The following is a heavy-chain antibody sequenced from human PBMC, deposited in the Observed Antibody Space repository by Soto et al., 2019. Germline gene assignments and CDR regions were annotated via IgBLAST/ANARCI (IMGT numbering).Heavy chain of an antibody. D-gene: IGHD3-10*01. CDR1: GYTFTVDH. CDR2: INPNSGGT. J-gene: IGHJ3*02. Sequence: LVKGSCKASGYTFTVDHMHRVRHAPGQGLEWMGWINPNSGGTNYAQKFQGWVTMTRDTSISTAYMELSRLRSDDTAVYYCAIDEGVWFGEPVWAFDIWGQGTMVTVSS. V-gene: IGHV1-2*04. CDR3: AIDEGVWFGEPVWAFDI.